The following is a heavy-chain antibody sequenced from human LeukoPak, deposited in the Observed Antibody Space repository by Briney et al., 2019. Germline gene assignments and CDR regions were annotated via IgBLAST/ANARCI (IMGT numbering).Heavy chain of an antibody. CDR3: ARLGTHVDY. Sequence: SETLSLTCTVSGGSISSSSYYWGWIRQPPGKGLEWIGSIYYRGSTYYNPSLKSRVTISVDTSKNQFSLKLSSVTAADTAVYYCARLGTHVDYWGQGTLVTVSS. J-gene: IGHJ4*02. V-gene: IGHV4-39*01. CDR2: IYYRGST. D-gene: IGHD7-27*01. CDR1: GGSISSSSYY.